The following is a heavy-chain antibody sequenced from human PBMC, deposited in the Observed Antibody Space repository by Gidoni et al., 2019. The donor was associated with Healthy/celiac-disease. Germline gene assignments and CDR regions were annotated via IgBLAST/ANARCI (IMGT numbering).Heavy chain of an antibody. V-gene: IGHV3-11*06. Sequence: LVESGGGLVKPGGSRRLSCAAHVFPFSSHYIGWIPQVQGKGLEWVSYISSSSSYTNYADSVKGRFTISRDNAKNSLYLQMNSLRAEDTAVYYCARDRERALYYDSSGYGFDYWGQGTLVTVSS. J-gene: IGHJ4*02. CDR3: ARDRERALYYDSSGYGFDY. D-gene: IGHD3-22*01. CDR1: VFPFSSHY. CDR2: ISSSSSYT.